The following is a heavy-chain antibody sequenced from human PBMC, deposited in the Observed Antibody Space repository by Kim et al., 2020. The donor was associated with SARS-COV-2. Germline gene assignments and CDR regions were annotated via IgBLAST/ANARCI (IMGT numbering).Heavy chain of an antibody. CDR3: AKDRGNVDTAMAKGGY. CDR1: GFTFSSYA. J-gene: IGHJ4*02. V-gene: IGHV3-23*01. CDR2: ISGSGGST. Sequence: GGSLRLSCAASGFTFSSYAMSWVRQAPGKGLEWVSAISGSGGSTYYADSVKGRFTISRDNSKNTLYLQMNSLRAEDTAVYYCAKDRGNVDTAMAKGGYWCQGTLVTVSS. D-gene: IGHD5-18*01.